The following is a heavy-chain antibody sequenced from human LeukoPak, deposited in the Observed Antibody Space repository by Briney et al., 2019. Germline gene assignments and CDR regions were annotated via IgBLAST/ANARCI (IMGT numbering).Heavy chain of an antibody. D-gene: IGHD6-13*01. V-gene: IGHV3-9*01. CDR3: AKATGYSSSWDAFDI. CDR1: GFTFDDYA. CDR2: ISWNSGSI. Sequence: GRSLRLSCAASGFTFDDYAMHWVRQAPGKGLEWVSGISWNSGSIGYADSVKGRFTISRDNAKNSLYLQMNSPRAEDTALYYCAKATGYSSSWDAFDIWGQGTMVTVSS. J-gene: IGHJ3*02.